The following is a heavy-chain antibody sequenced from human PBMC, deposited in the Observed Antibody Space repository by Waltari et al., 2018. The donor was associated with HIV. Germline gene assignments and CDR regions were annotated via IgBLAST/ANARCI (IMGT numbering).Heavy chain of an antibody. J-gene: IGHJ3*02. CDR1: GGSISSYY. V-gene: IGHV4-4*07. D-gene: IGHD1-26*01. CDR2: IYTSGST. Sequence: QVQLQESGPGLVKPSETLSLTCTVSGGSISSYYWSWIRQPAGKGLEWIGRIYTSGSTNFIFFLKSRVTMSVDTSKNQFSLKLSSVTAADTAVYYCARDPLGATNAFDIWGQGTMVTVSS. CDR3: ARDPLGATNAFDI.